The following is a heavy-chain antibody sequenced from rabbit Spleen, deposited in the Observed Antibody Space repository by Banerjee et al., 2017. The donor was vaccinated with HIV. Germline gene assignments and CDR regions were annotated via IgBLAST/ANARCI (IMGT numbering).Heavy chain of an antibody. CDR2: TFAGAGTGT. CDR1: GFSFSSTYW. J-gene: IGHJ6*01. Sequence: QEQLVESGGDLVQPEGSLTLTCTASGFSFSSTYWMCWVRQAPGKGLEWIGCTFAGAGTGTYYANWAKGRFTLSKTSSTTVTLQMTSLTAADTATYFCARDTRDPAHGGYGVGGDAYPPYAMDLWGPGTLVTVS. CDR3: ARDTRDPAHGGYGVGGDAYPPYAMDL. D-gene: IGHD6-1*01. V-gene: IGHV1S45*01.